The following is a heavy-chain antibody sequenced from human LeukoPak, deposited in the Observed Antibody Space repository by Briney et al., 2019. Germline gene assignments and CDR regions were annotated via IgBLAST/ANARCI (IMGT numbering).Heavy chain of an antibody. V-gene: IGHV3-30*18. CDR1: GFTFSSYG. CDR2: ISYDGSNK. Sequence: PGRSLRLSCAASGFTFSSYGMHWVRQAPGKGLEWVAVISYDGSNKYYADSVKGRFTISRDNSKNTLYLQMNSLRAEDTAVYYCAKDSADGYNYLEDAFDIRGQGTMVTVSS. D-gene: IGHD5-24*01. J-gene: IGHJ3*02. CDR3: AKDSADGYNYLEDAFDI.